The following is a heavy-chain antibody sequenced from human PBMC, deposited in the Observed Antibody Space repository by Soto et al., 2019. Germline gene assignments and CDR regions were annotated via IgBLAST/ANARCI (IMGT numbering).Heavy chain of an antibody. Sequence: GGSLRLSCAASGFIFSNYGLSWVRQAPGKGLEWVSAISGSGGTTYYADSVKGRFTISRDNSKNTLYLQMNSLRAEDTAVYYCAKDQQQSWTHLRSYFDYWGPGTLVTVSS. D-gene: IGHD4-17*01. CDR2: ISGSGGTT. CDR1: GFIFSNYG. CDR3: AKDQQQSWTHLRSYFDY. J-gene: IGHJ4*02. V-gene: IGHV3-23*01.